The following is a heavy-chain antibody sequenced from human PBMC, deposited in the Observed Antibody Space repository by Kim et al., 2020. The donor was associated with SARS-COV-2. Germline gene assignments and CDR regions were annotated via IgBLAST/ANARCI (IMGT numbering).Heavy chain of an antibody. D-gene: IGHD3-3*01. CDR3: ASGQLASGVVQHYYYMDV. V-gene: IGHV7-4-1*02. J-gene: IGHJ6*03. CDR1: GYTITSYA. Sequence: ASVKVSCKASGYTITSYAMNWVRQAPGQGLEWMGWINTNTGNPTYAQGFSGRFVFSLDTSASTAYLQINSLKADDTAVYYCASGQLASGVVQHYYYMDV. CDR2: INTNTGNP.